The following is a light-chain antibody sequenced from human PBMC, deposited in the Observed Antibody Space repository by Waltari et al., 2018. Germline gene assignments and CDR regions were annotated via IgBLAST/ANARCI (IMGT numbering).Light chain of an antibody. CDR3: SSYAGSGTSVV. CDR1: STDVGIYNL. J-gene: IGLJ2*01. CDR2: EVS. Sequence: QSVLTQPASVSGSPGQSITISCTGTSTDVGIYNLVSWYQQHPTKVPKLIIYEVSKRPSGVSNRFSGSKSGNTASLTISGLQAEDEADYYCSSYAGSGTSVVFGGGTKLTVL. V-gene: IGLV2-23*02.